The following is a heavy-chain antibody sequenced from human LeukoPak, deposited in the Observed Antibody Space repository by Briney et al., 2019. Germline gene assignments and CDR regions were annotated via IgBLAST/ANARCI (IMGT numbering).Heavy chain of an antibody. CDR2: ISSSSSYI. D-gene: IGHD3-16*01. J-gene: IGHJ4*02. CDR1: GFTFSSYS. Sequence: GGSLRLSCAASGFTFSSYSMNWVRQAPGKGLEWVSSISSSSSYIYYADSVKGRFTISRDNSKNTLYLQMNSLRAEDTAVYYCARERMGPFDYWGQGTLVTVSS. V-gene: IGHV3-21*04. CDR3: ARERMGPFDY.